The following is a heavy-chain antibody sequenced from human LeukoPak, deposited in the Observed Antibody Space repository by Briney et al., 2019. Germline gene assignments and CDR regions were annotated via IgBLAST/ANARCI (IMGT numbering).Heavy chain of an antibody. D-gene: IGHD6-19*01. J-gene: IGHJ4*02. Sequence: ASVKVSCKASGYTFTSYGIGWVRQAPGQGLEWMGWINTYNGNTVYAQKLQGRVTMTTDTSTSTAYMELRSLRSDDTAVYYCARRIAVASYEDYWGQGTLVTVSS. CDR3: ARRIAVASYEDY. V-gene: IGHV1-18*04. CDR1: GYTFTSYG. CDR2: INTYNGNT.